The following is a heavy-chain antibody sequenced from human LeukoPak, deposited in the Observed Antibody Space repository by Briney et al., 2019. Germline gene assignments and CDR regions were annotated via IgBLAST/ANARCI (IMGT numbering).Heavy chain of an antibody. J-gene: IGHJ5*02. CDR1: GGSLSRYL. D-gene: IGHD1-26*01. CDR3: ARDGGEVGANTWFDP. CDR2: IYYSGNT. Sequence: SETLSLTCTVSGGSLSRYLWSWIPQPPGKGLEWIGYIYYSGNTNYNPSLKSRVTISVDTSKNQFSLKLSSVTAADTAVYYCARDGGEVGANTWFDPWGQGTLVTVSS. V-gene: IGHV4-59*01.